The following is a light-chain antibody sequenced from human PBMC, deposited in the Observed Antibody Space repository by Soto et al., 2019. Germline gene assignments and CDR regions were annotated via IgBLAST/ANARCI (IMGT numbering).Light chain of an antibody. CDR2: AVS. CDR1: SSDVGSYNR. Sequence: QSVLTQPPSVSGSPGQSVTISCTGTSSDVGSYNRVSWYQQPPGTAPKLMIYAVSNRPSGVPDRFSGSKSGNTASLTISGLQAEDEADYYCSSFTTTSTWVFGGGTKLTVL. CDR3: SSFTTTSTWV. V-gene: IGLV2-18*02. J-gene: IGLJ3*02.